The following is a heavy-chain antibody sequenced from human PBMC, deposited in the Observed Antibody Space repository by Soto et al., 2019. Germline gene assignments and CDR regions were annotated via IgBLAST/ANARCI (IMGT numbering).Heavy chain of an antibody. J-gene: IGHJ4*02. Sequence: SETLSLTCTVSGGSISSNYWTWIRQPPGKGLEWIGYVYNSGSTNYNPSLKSRVTISEDTSKSQFSLKVNSMTAADTAVYYCARYRREAVAGYTLDNWGQGSLVTVSS. CDR3: ARYRREAVAGYTLDN. D-gene: IGHD6-13*01. CDR1: GGSISSNY. CDR2: VYNSGST. V-gene: IGHV4-59*01.